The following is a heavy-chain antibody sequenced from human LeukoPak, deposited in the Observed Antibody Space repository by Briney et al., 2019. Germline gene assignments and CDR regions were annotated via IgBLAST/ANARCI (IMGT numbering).Heavy chain of an antibody. CDR1: GFTFGDYA. V-gene: IGHV3-49*04. CDR2: IRSKDYGGTT. D-gene: IGHD1-26*01. J-gene: IGHJ4*02. Sequence: QPGRSLRLSCSASGFTFGDYAMSWVRQAPGKGLEWVGFIRSKDYGGTTECAASVKGRFTSSRDDSKSIAYLQMNSLKTEDTAVYFCTSSGSYYFDFWGQGTLVTVSS. CDR3: TSSGSYYFDF.